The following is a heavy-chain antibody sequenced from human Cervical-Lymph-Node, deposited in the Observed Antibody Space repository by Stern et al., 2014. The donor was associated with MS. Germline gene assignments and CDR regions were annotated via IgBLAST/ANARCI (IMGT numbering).Heavy chain of an antibody. V-gene: IGHV1-69*01. CDR1: GGTFSTYT. CDR3: ATGGSGYFDY. Sequence: MQLVESGAEVKKPGSSVKVSCKASGGTFSTYTISWVRQAPGQGLEWMGGIVPIFAATNYAQKFQGRVTISADESTSTAYMELSSLRSEDTAVYYCATGGSGYFDYWGQGTLVTVSS. CDR2: IVPIFAAT. J-gene: IGHJ4*02. D-gene: IGHD3-10*01.